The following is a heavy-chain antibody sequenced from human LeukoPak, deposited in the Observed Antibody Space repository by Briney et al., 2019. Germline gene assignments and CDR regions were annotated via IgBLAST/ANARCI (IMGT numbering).Heavy chain of an antibody. Sequence: GASVKVSCKASGGTFSSYAISWVRQAPGQGLEWMGGIIPIFGTANYAQKFQGRVTITADESTSTAYMELSSLRSEDTAVYYCAREGVTVTTEMVWFDPWGQGTLDTVSS. CDR2: IIPIFGTA. D-gene: IGHD4-17*01. J-gene: IGHJ5*02. CDR1: GGTFSSYA. CDR3: AREGVTVTTEMVWFDP. V-gene: IGHV1-69*13.